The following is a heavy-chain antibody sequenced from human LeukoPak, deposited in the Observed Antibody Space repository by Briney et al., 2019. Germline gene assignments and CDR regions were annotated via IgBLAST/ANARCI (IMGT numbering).Heavy chain of an antibody. J-gene: IGHJ6*03. CDR2: VDQTGSP. V-gene: IGHV4-39*07. CDR3: ARDLGGYPFFMDV. Sequence: SETLSLTCSVSGGSLRSDRHNWAWVRQSADKGLEHIGSVDQTGSPYYNPPLKSRVTISVDASNKQFSLNLTSVTAADTAVYYCARDLGGYPFFMDVWGKGITVTVSS. CDR1: GGSLRSDRHN. D-gene: IGHD2-15*01.